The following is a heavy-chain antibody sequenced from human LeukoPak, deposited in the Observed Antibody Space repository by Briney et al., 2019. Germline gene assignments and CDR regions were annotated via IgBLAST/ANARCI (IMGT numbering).Heavy chain of an antibody. CDR1: GGTFSSYA. CDR2: IIPIFGTA. J-gene: IGHJ4*02. Sequence: ASVKVSCKASGGTFSSYAISWVRQAPGQGLEWMGGIIPIFGTANYAQKFQGRVTITADESTSTAYMELSSLRSEDMAVYYCARERGTLRYFDFWGQGTLVTVSS. CDR3: ARERGTLRYFDF. V-gene: IGHV1-69*13. D-gene: IGHD4-17*01.